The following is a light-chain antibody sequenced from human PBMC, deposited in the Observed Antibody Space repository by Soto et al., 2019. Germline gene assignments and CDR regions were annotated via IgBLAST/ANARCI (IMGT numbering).Light chain of an antibody. CDR2: DAS. CDR3: QQYGSSPKT. V-gene: IGKV3-20*01. CDR1: QSVSSN. J-gene: IGKJ1*01. Sequence: IVMTHSPATLSVSPGEIATLSFRASQSVSSNLAWYQQKPGQAPRLLISDASTRATGIPDRFSGSGSGTDFTLTITRLEPEDFAVYYCQQYGSSPKTFGQGTKVDIK.